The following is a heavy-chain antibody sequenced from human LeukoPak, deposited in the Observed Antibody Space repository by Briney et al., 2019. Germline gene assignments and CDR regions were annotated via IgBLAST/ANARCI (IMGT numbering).Heavy chain of an antibody. CDR1: GYTFTSYD. D-gene: IGHD2-15*01. J-gene: IGHJ3*02. V-gene: IGHV1-8*01. Sequence: ASVNVSCKASGYTFTSYDINWVRQATGQGLEWMGWMNPNSGNTGYAQKFQGRVTMTRNTSISTAYMELSSLRSEDTAVYYCARVVVAATHDAFDIWGQGTMVTVSS. CDR3: ARVVVAATHDAFDI. CDR2: MNPNSGNT.